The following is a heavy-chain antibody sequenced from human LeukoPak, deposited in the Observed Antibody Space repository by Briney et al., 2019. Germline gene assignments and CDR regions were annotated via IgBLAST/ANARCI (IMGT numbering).Heavy chain of an antibody. V-gene: IGHV4-34*01. D-gene: IGHD2-21*01. CDR1: GGSFSGYY. J-gene: IGHJ6*02. CDR3: ARAFTVIDYHYGMDL. CDR2: IYYTGTT. Sequence: KSSETLSLTCGVYGGSFSGYYWSWFRQPPGKGLEWIGEIYYTGTTNYNPSLTSRVSIALDTSQKQFSLRMHSVTAADTAVYYCARAFTVIDYHYGMDLWAQGTTVIVSS.